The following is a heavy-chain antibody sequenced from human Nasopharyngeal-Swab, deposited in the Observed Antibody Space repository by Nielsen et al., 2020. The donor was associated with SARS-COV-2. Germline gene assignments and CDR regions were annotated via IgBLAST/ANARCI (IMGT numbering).Heavy chain of an antibody. CDR3: AKLTVQKRPLSGPDY. D-gene: IGHD2/OR15-2a*01. V-gene: IGHV3-23*01. CDR1: GFTFSNYA. Sequence: GESLKISCAASGFTFSNYAVTWVRQAPGKGLEWVSAISGSGTGTYHADSVKGRFTISRDNSKNALYLQMNSLRAEDTAIYYCAKLTVQKRPLSGPDYWGQGTLVTVSS. J-gene: IGHJ4*02. CDR2: ISGSGTGT.